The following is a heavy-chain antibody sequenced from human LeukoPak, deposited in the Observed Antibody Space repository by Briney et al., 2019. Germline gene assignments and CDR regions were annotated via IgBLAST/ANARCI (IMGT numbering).Heavy chain of an antibody. CDR1: GFTFSSYS. Sequence: GGSLRLSCAASGFTFSSYSMNWVRQAPGKGLEWVSYISSSSSTIYYADSVKGRFTISRDNAKNSLYLQMNSLRAEDTAVYYCARDLKWFGDELVDYWGQGTLVTVSS. CDR3: ARDLKWFGDELVDY. D-gene: IGHD3-10*01. CDR2: ISSSSSTI. V-gene: IGHV3-48*04. J-gene: IGHJ4*02.